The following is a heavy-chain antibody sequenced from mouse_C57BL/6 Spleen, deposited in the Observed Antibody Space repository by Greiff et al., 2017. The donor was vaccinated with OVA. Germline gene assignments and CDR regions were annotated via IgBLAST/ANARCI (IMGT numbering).Heavy chain of an antibody. D-gene: IGHD1-1*01. CDR3: TRGDYYGSSSGFDY. J-gene: IGHJ2*01. CDR1: GFTFSSYA. CDR2: ISSGGDYI. Sequence: LKESGEGLVKPGGSLKLSCAASGFTFSSYAMSWVRQTPEKRLEWVAYISSGGDYIYSADTVKGRFTISRDNARYTLYLQMSSLKSEDTAMYYCTRGDYYGSSSGFDYWGQGTTLTVSS. V-gene: IGHV5-9-1*02.